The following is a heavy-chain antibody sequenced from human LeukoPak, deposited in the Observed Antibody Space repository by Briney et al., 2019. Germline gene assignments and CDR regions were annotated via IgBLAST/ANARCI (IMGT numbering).Heavy chain of an antibody. Sequence: SGPTLVKPTQTLTLTCTFSGFSLSTSGVGVGWIRQPPGKALEWLALIYWNDDKRYSPSLKSRLTITKDTSKNQVVLTMTNMDPVDTATYYCALANYYGSGSYLGGTDFDPWGQGTLVTVSS. CDR1: GFSLSTSGVG. D-gene: IGHD3-10*01. CDR3: ALANYYGSGSYLGGTDFDP. J-gene: IGHJ5*02. V-gene: IGHV2-5*01. CDR2: IYWNDDK.